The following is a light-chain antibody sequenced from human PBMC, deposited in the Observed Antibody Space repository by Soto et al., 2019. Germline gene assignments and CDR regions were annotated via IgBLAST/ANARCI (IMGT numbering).Light chain of an antibody. Sequence: EIVLTQSPGTLSLSPGERATLSCRASQSVSSSYLAWYQQKPGQAPRLIIYGASSRATGIPDRFSGSGSGTDFTLTISRLEPADFAVYYCQQYGSSRTFGQGTKVEIK. CDR1: QSVSSSY. CDR2: GAS. V-gene: IGKV3-20*01. J-gene: IGKJ1*01. CDR3: QQYGSSRT.